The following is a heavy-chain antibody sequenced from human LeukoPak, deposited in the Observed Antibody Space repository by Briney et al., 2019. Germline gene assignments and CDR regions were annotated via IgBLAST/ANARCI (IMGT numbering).Heavy chain of an antibody. CDR3: ARKASGDYYLDY. Sequence: TPSLTCTVSGGSISRTSYYWGWIRQPPGKGLEWIGTISYSGSTYYKPSLKSRVTISVDTSKNQFSLKLSSVTAADTAVYYCARKASGDYYLDYWGQGTLVTVSS. CDR1: GGSISRTSYY. D-gene: IGHD3-10*01. V-gene: IGHV4-39*01. J-gene: IGHJ4*02. CDR2: ISYSGST.